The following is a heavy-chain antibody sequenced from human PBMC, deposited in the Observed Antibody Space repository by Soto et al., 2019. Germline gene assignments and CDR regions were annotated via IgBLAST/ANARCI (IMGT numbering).Heavy chain of an antibody. J-gene: IGHJ6*03. CDR2: INPNSGGT. CDR1: GYTFTGYY. CDR3: ARSVFSPPVTTSSNSSYYYYMDV. Sequence: ASVKVSCKASGYTFTGYYMHWVRQAPGQGLEWMGWINPNSGGTNYAQKFQGWVTMTRDTSISTAYMELSRLRSDDTAVYYCARSVFSPPVTTSSNSSYYYYMDVWGNGTTVTVSS. V-gene: IGHV1-2*04. D-gene: IGHD4-4*01.